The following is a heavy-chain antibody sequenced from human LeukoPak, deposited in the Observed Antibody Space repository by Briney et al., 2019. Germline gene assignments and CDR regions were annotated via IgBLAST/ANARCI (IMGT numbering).Heavy chain of an antibody. CDR2: INPSGGST. D-gene: IGHD2-2*01. V-gene: IGHV1-46*01. CDR1: GYTFTSYY. CDR3: ARDIVGPRNCSSTSCYWYGMDV. Sequence: ASVKVSCKASGYTFTSYYMHWVRQAPGQGLEWMGIINPSGGSTSYAQKFQGKVTMTRDTSTSTVYMELSSLRSEDTAVYYCARDIVGPRNCSSTSCYWYGMDVWGQGTTVTVSS. J-gene: IGHJ6*02.